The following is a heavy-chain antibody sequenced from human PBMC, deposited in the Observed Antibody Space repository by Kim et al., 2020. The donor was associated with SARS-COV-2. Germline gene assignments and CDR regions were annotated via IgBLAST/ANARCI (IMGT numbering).Heavy chain of an antibody. Sequence: ADSVKGRFTISRDNSKNTLYLQMNSLRAEDTAVYYCAKASTRHGANSFDYWGQGTLVTVSS. J-gene: IGHJ4*02. D-gene: IGHD4-17*01. V-gene: IGHV3-23*01. CDR3: AKASTRHGANSFDY.